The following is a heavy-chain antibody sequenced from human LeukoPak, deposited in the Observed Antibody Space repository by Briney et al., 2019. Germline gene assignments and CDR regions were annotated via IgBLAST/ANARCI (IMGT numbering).Heavy chain of an antibody. CDR1: GFTFSSYA. CDR3: AKVNTATYIIRDAFDI. CDR2: ISGSGVGT. Sequence: GGSLRLSCAASGFTFSSYAMSWVRQAPGKGLEWVSAISGSGVGTYYAGSVKGRFTISRDNSKNTLHLQMNSLRAEDTAVYYCAKVNTATYIIRDAFDIWGQGTMVTVSS. V-gene: IGHV3-23*01. D-gene: IGHD2-15*01. J-gene: IGHJ3*02.